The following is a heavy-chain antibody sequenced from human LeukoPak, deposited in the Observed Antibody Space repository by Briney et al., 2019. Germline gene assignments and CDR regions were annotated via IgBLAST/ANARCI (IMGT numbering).Heavy chain of an antibody. Sequence: SVKVSCKASGGTFSSYAISWVRQAPGQGLEWMGGIIPIFGTANYAQKFQGRVTITTDESTSTAYMELSSLRSEDTAVYYCASSISGRYCSGGSCYSHGRYYYYMDVWGKGTTVTVSS. CDR1: GGTFSSYA. V-gene: IGHV1-69*05. CDR3: ASSISGRYCSGGSCYSHGRYYYYMDV. J-gene: IGHJ6*03. CDR2: IIPIFGTA. D-gene: IGHD2-15*01.